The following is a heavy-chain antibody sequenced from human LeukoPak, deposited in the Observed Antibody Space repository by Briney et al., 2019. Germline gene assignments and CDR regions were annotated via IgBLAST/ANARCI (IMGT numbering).Heavy chain of an antibody. CDR3: VRVIGAPNYYYMDV. V-gene: IGHV4-39*07. CDR2: IFYSGST. CDR1: GGSISSSDYY. D-gene: IGHD3-22*01. J-gene: IGHJ6*03. Sequence: SETLSLTCTVSGGSISSSDYYWGWIRQPPGKGLEWFGSIFYSGSTYYNPSPKSRVAVSVDTSKNQFSLKLSSVTAADTAVYYCVRVIGAPNYYYMDVWGKGTTVTV.